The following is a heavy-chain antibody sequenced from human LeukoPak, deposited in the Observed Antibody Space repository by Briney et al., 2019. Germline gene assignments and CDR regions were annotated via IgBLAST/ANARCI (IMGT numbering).Heavy chain of an antibody. CDR1: GYSFTGYY. CDR3: ARDRGRGYNYDSGDFDF. J-gene: IGHJ4*02. Sequence: ASVKVSCKASGYSFTGYYMHWVRQAPGQGLEWMGWVNPNTGGTNYAQKFQGRVTMTRDTSITTAYMELTWLGSDDTAVYYCARDRGRGYNYDSGDFDFWGQGTLVTVSS. D-gene: IGHD3-22*01. V-gene: IGHV1-2*02. CDR2: VNPNTGGT.